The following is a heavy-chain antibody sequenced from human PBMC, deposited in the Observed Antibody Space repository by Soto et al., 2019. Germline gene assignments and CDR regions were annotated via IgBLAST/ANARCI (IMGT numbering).Heavy chain of an antibody. CDR3: ARSPGWPEGYFDP. Sequence: ASVKVSCKASGYTFTGYYMHWVRQAPGQGLEWMGWINPNSGGTNYAQKFQGRVTMTRDTSISTAYMELSRLRSDDTAVYYCARSPGWPEGYFDPWGQGTLVTVSS. J-gene: IGHJ5*02. CDR2: INPNSGGT. D-gene: IGHD1-1*01. V-gene: IGHV1-2*02. CDR1: GYTFTGYY.